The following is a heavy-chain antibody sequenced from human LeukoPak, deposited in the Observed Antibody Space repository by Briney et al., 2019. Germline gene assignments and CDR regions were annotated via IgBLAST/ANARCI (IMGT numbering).Heavy chain of an antibody. V-gene: IGHV4-39*01. D-gene: IGHD3-16*01. Sequence: PSETLSLTCNVSGTSIINNKYYWAWVRQPPEKGLEWIGSMYHTGSGYYNSSLQSRLTLSVDTSNNQFSLKLSSVTAADTALYFCARHAGRNYAQGGFDPWGQGILVTVSS. J-gene: IGHJ5*02. CDR3: ARHAGRNYAQGGFDP. CDR2: MYHTGSG. CDR1: GTSIINNKYY.